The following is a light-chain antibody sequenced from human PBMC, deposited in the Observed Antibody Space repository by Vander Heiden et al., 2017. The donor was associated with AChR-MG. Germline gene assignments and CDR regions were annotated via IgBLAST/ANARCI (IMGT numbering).Light chain of an antibody. Sequence: QSALTQPASVSGSPGPSITISCTGTSSDVGSYNYVSWYQQHPGKAPKLMIYDVSNRPSGVSNRFSGSKSGNTASLTISGLQAEDEADYYCSSYTSSTTVVFGGGTKLTVL. V-gene: IGLV2-14*03. CDR1: SSDVGSYNY. CDR2: DVS. CDR3: SSYTSSTTVV. J-gene: IGLJ2*01.